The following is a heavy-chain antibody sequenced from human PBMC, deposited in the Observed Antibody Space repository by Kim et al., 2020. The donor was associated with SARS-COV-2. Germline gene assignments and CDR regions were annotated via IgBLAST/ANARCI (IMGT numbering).Heavy chain of an antibody. CDR1: GFTFSSYA. CDR2: ISYDGSNK. CDR3: ARDEGLLWFGEW. V-gene: IGHV3-30*04. Sequence: GGSLRLSCAASGFTFSSYAMHWVRQAPGKGLEWVAVISYDGSNKYYADSVKGRFTISRDNSKNTLYLQMNSLRAEDTAVYYCARDEGLLWFGEWWGQGTLVTVSS. J-gene: IGHJ4*02. D-gene: IGHD3-10*01.